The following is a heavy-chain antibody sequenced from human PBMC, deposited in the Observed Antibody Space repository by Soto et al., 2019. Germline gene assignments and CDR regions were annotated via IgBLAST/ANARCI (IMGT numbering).Heavy chain of an antibody. CDR1: GGSISRGGYY. CDR2: IYYSGST. CDR3: ARGRITMVRGVYNWFDP. D-gene: IGHD3-10*01. V-gene: IGHV4-31*03. Sequence: QVQLQESGPGLVKPSQTLSLTCTVSGGSISRGGYYWSWIRQHPGRGLEWIGYIYYSGSTYYNPSPKCRVTLSVDSSKNQFSLKRRSVTAADTAVSYCARGRITMVRGVYNWFDPWGQGTLVTVSS. J-gene: IGHJ5*02.